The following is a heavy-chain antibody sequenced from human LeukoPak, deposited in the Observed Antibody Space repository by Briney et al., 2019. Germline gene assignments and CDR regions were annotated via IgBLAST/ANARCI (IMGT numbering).Heavy chain of an antibody. D-gene: IGHD6-13*01. V-gene: IGHV1-18*01. J-gene: IGHJ4*02. CDR3: ARATSSSWYPYYFDY. Sequence: ASVKVSCKASGYTFTSYGISWVRQAPGQGLEWMGWISAYNGNTNYARKLQGRVTMTTDASTSTAYMELRSLRSDDTAVYYCARATSSSWYPYYFDYWGQGTLVTVSS. CDR2: ISAYNGNT. CDR1: GYTFTSYG.